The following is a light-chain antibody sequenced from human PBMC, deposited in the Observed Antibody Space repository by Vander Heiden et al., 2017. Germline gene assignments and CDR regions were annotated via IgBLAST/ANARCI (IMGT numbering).Light chain of an antibody. V-gene: IGLV6-57*02. CDR1: SGSIASNY. J-gene: IGLJ2*01. CDR2: EDN. Sequence: NFMLPQPHSVSESPGKTVTISCTGSSGSIASNYVQWYQQRPGSAPTTVIYEDNQRPSGVPDRFSGSIDSSSNSASLTISGLKTEDEADYYCQSYDSSNHAVVFGGGTKLTVL. CDR3: QSYDSSNHAVV.